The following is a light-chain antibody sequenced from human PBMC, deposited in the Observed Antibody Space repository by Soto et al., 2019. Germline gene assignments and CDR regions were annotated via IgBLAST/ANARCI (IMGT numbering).Light chain of an antibody. J-gene: IGKJ5*01. V-gene: IGKV3-11*01. CDR3: QQRTNWRIT. Sequence: EVALTQSPATLSVSPGERATLTCRASQSVSIKLAWYQQKPGQAPRLLIYGASSRATGIPARFSGSGSGTDFTLTISSLEPEDFAVYYCQQRTNWRITFGQGTRLEIK. CDR1: QSVSIK. CDR2: GAS.